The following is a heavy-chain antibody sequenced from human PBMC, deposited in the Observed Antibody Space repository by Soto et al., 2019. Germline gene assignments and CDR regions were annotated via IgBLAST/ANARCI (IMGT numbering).Heavy chain of an antibody. CDR1: GGSISSGDYY. V-gene: IGHV4-30-4*01. D-gene: IGHD6-13*01. CDR2: IYYSGST. J-gene: IGHJ5*02. Sequence: SETLSLTCTVSGGSISSGDYYWSWIRQPPGKGLEWIGYIYYSGSTYYNPSLKSRVTISVDTSKNQFSLKLSSVTAADTAVYYCARGGIIAAAGTDNWFDPWGQGTLVTVSS. CDR3: ARGGIIAAAGTDNWFDP.